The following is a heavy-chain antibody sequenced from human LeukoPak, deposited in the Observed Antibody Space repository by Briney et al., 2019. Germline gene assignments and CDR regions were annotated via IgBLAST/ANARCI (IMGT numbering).Heavy chain of an antibody. Sequence: GGSLRLSCAASGFTFNSYAMSWVRQDPGKGLEWVSGISDSGGRKFYADSVKGRFTISRDNSKNTLYLQMNSLRAEDTAVYYCARVGQWLVIDYWGQGTLVTVSS. CDR2: ISDSGGRK. CDR3: ARVGQWLVIDY. V-gene: IGHV3-23*01. CDR1: GFTFNSYA. D-gene: IGHD6-19*01. J-gene: IGHJ4*02.